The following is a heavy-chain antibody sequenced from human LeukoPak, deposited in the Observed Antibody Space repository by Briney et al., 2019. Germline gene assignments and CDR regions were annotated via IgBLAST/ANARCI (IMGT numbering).Heavy chain of an antibody. V-gene: IGHV1-69*06. CDR2: IIPMFGTT. CDR3: ASVYSYGGQEYFQY. D-gene: IGHD5-18*01. J-gene: IGHJ1*01. CDR1: GGTFSSYG. Sequence: GASVRVSCKASGGTFSSYGISWVRQAPGQGLEWMGGIIPMFGTTNYAQKFQVRVTITADKSTSTAYIEVSSLRSEDTAVYFCASVYSYGGQEYFQYWGQGTPVTVSS.